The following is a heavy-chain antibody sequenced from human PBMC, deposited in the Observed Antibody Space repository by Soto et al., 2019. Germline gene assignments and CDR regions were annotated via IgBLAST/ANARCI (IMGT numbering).Heavy chain of an antibody. Sequence: QVQLVQSGSEAKKPGPSVKVYCKASGYTFINYALHWARQAPGQRLEWMGWINAGNCDTKYSQKFQGRVTLTRVTSTNTADMEPSDLGSQGTAVYYAARGGAEYYFDYSGQGTPV. CDR1: GYTFINYA. CDR3: ARGGAEYYFDY. J-gene: IGHJ4*02. D-gene: IGHD3-16*01. V-gene: IGHV1-3*01. CDR2: INAGNCDT.